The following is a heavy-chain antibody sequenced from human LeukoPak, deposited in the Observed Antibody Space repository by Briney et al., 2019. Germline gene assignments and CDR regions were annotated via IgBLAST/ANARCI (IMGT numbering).Heavy chain of an antibody. CDR3: ARAVIGTTRYFES. V-gene: IGHV6-1*01. J-gene: IGHJ4*02. D-gene: IGHD1-1*01. CDR2: TYYRSKWNY. CDR1: GDSVSTNSD. Sequence: SQTLSLTCAISGDSVSTNSDNWIRQSPSRGPEWLARTYYRSKWNYEYAVSVRSRITVNLDTSKNQFSLQLNSVTPDDTAVYYCARAVIGTTRYFESWGQGTLVTVSS.